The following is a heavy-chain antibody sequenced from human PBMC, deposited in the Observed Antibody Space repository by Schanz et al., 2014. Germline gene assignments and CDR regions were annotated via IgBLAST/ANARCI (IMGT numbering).Heavy chain of an antibody. CDR3: VRDAGWAFGDYHGMDV. J-gene: IGHJ6*02. CDR1: GGTFSSST. Sequence: QVQLVQSGAEVKKPGSSVKVSCKASGGTFSSSTLTWVRQAPGQGLEWMGRISAYNGHTTYAQKFQGRVTMTTDTSTSTAYMELRNVRYDDTAVYYCVRDAGWAFGDYHGMDVWGQGTSVTVSS. V-gene: IGHV1-18*01. CDR2: ISAYNGHT. D-gene: IGHD3-10*01.